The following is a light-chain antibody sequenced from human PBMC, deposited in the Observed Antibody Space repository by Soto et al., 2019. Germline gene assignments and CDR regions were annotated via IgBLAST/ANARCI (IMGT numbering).Light chain of an antibody. V-gene: IGLV2-14*01. CDR1: TSDVGTYKY. CDR2: EVS. Sequence: QSALTQPASVSGSPGQSITISCTGTTSDVGTYKYVSWYQQHPGKAPKLIIYEVSNRPSGVSNRFSGSKSGNTASLTISGLQAEDEAAYYCSSYTSRSTPVFGGGTKVTVL. CDR3: SSYTSRSTPV. J-gene: IGLJ2*01.